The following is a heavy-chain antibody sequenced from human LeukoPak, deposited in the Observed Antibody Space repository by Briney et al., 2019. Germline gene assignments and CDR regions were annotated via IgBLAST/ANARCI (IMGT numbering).Heavy chain of an antibody. CDR3: VRGGAKRA. Sequence: SETLSLTCAVYGGSFSGYYWSWIRQPPGKGLEWIGEINHSGSTNYNPSLKSRVTISVDTSKNQFSLKLSSVTAADTAVYYCVRGGAKRAWGQGTLVTVSS. CDR1: GGSFSGYY. V-gene: IGHV4-34*01. J-gene: IGHJ5*02. D-gene: IGHD5-24*01. CDR2: INHSGST.